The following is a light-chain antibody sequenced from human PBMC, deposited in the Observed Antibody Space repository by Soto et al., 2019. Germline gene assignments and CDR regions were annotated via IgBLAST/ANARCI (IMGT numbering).Light chain of an antibody. CDR3: QQNDSTTLA. V-gene: IGKV1-39*01. CDR2: KAS. J-gene: IGKJ4*01. Sequence: DIQMTQSPSSLSASVGDRVTITCRASQSISSYLNWYQQKPGKAPKXLIYKASTLKSGVPSRFSGSGSGTEGTLTISSLKHEDVATYYCQQNDSTTLAFGAGTKVDI. CDR1: QSISSY.